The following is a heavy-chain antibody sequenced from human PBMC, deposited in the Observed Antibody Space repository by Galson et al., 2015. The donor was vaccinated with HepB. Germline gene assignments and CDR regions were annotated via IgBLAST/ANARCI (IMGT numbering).Heavy chain of an antibody. Sequence: LSLTCAVYGGSFSGYYWSWIRQPPGKGLEWIGEINHSGSTNYNPSLKSRVTISVDTSKNQFSLKLSSVTAADTAVYYCARGPHDYGDLNTYWYFDLWGRGTLVTVSS. CDR2: INHSGST. D-gene: IGHD4-17*01. CDR1: GGSFSGYY. J-gene: IGHJ2*01. CDR3: ARGPHDYGDLNTYWYFDL. V-gene: IGHV4-34*01.